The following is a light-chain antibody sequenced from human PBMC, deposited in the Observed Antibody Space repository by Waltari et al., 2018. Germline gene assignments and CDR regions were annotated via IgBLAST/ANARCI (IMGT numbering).Light chain of an antibody. CDR1: QLIDTY. Sequence: DIQMTQSPSSLSASVGARVTITCRASQLIDTYLAWYQQIPGKAPKLLIYQASTVQTGVPSRFSASGSGTDFTLTISSLQPEDFATYYCQQHNSNPLTFGGGTTVEI. J-gene: IGKJ4*01. CDR2: QAS. CDR3: QQHNSNPLT. V-gene: IGKV1-16*01.